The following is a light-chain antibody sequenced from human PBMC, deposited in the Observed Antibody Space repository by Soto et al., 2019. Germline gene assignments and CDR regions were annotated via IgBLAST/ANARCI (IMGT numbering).Light chain of an antibody. CDR3: CSYAGWFTYV. V-gene: IGLV2-11*01. J-gene: IGLJ1*01. CDR2: DVS. CDR1: SSDVGGYNY. Sequence: QSALTQPRSVSGSPGQSVSISCTGTSSDVGGYNYVSWYQQHPGKAPKVMIYDVSKRPSGVPDRFSGSKSGNTASLTISGLQSEDEADYYCCSYAGWFTYVFGTGTKLTVL.